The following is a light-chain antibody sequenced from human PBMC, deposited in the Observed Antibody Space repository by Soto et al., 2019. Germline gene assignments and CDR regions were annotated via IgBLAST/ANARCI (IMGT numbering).Light chain of an antibody. CDR1: QSISSW. J-gene: IGKJ1*01. CDR3: QQYNSYRT. V-gene: IGKV1-5*01. CDR2: DAS. Sequence: DIQMTQSPSTLSAAGGDRVIITGRARQSISSWLSWYQHKPGQVPKLLIYDASSLESGVPSRFSGSVSGTELPLTIRSLQPDDFATYYCQQYNSYRTFGQGTKVDIK.